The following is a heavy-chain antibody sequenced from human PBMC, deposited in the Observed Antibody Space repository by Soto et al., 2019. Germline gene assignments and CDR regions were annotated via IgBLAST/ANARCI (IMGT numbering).Heavy chain of an antibody. CDR3: ATSPLAARPRIDY. CDR1: GYTLTELS. CDR2: FDPEDGET. V-gene: IGHV1-24*01. J-gene: IGHJ4*02. Sequence: ASVKVSCKVSGYTLTELSMHWVRQAPGKGLEWMGGFDPEDGETIYAQKFQGRVTMTEDTSTGTAYMELSSLRSEDTAVYYCATSPLAARPRIDYWGQGTLVTVSS. D-gene: IGHD6-6*01.